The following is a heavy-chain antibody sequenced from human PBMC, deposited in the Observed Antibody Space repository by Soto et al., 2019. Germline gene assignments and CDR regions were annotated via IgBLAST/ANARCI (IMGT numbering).Heavy chain of an antibody. CDR2: VFHTGTT. D-gene: IGHD6-19*01. CDR3: ARSAGWYAVQS. CDR1: GDSVSSPYY. Sequence: QVQLQESGPGLVKPSGTLSLTCAVSGDSVSSPYYWCWVRQPPGKGLEWIGEVFHTGTTSNNPSLRSGVTISMDKSNNQFSRDLRCVTAVDWDVYYCARSAGWYAVQSWGRGTLVIVSS. V-gene: IGHV4-4*02. J-gene: IGHJ5*02.